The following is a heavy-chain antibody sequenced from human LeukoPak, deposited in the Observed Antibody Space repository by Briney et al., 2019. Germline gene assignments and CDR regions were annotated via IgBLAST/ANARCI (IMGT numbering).Heavy chain of an antibody. CDR1: GDSISSYY. CDR2: IYASGYT. D-gene: IGHD3-10*01. Sequence: PSVTLSLTCTVSGDSISSYYWNWIRQPAGKGLEWIGRIYASGYTEYNPSLQTRVTMSVDTSKNEFSLKVDTVTAADTAVYFCARNHIVTGTYFDSWGQGILVTVSS. J-gene: IGHJ4*02. CDR3: ARNHIVTGTYFDS. V-gene: IGHV4-4*07.